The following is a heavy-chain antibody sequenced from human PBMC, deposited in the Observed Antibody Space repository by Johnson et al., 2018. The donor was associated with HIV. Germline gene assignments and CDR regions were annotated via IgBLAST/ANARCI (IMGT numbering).Heavy chain of an antibody. CDR1: GFTFSNVW. D-gene: IGHD3-16*02. Sequence: EVQLVESGGGLVKPGGSLRLSCAASGFTFSNVWMSWVRQAPGKGLEWVGRIKRKIDGEATDYAAPVKGRFTISRDDSKTTLFLQMSSLKTDYTAVYYCTTAIVIDAFDIWGQGTMVTVSS. V-gene: IGHV3-15*01. J-gene: IGHJ3*02. CDR2: IKRKIDGEAT. CDR3: TTAIVIDAFDI.